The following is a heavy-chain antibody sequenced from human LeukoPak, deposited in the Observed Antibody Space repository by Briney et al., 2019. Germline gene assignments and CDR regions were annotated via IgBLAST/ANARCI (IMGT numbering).Heavy chain of an antibody. V-gene: IGHV1-2*02. J-gene: IGHJ5*01. CDR2: INPNSGGT. D-gene: IGHD1-26*01. CDR1: GYTFTGYY. Sequence: PMASVKVSCKASGYTFTGYYMHWVRQAPGQGLEWMGWINPNSGGTNYAQKFQGRVTMTRDTSIGTVYMELSRLRSDDTAVYYCARASGSYWWFDSWGQGTLVTVSS. CDR3: ARASGSYWWFDS.